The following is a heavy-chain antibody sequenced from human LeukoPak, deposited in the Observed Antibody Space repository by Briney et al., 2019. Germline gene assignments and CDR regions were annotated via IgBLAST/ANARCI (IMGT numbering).Heavy chain of an antibody. CDR3: AKDDRGNEAPFDY. CDR2: ISYDGTNK. CDR1: GFTFSSYD. Sequence: GGSLRLSCAASGFTFSSYDMHWVRQAPGKGLGWVAVISYDGTNKYYADSVKGRFTISRDNSKNTLHLQMNSLRAEDTAVYYCAKDDRGNEAPFDYWGQGTLVTVSS. J-gene: IGHJ4*02. V-gene: IGHV3-30*18.